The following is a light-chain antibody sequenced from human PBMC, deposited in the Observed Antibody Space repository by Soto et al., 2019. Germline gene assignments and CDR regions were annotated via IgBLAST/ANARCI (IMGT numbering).Light chain of an antibody. CDR2: GAS. Sequence: EIVLTQSPGTLSLSPGERATLSCRASQSVDSNYLAWYKQKPGQAPRILIHGASSRATGIPDRFSGSGSGAHFTLPSSRLAPEDFAVYYCQQYGSSAWTFGQGTRVEIK. J-gene: IGKJ1*01. CDR3: QQYGSSAWT. V-gene: IGKV3-20*01. CDR1: QSVDSNY.